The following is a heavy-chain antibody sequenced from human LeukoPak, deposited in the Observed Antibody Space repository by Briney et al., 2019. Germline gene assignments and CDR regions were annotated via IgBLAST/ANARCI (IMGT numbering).Heavy chain of an antibody. CDR2: IYYSGST. V-gene: IGHV4-59*08. J-gene: IGHJ3*02. Sequence: PSETLSLTCTVSSGSISSYYWSWVRQPPGKGLEWIGYIYYSGSTNYNPSLKSRVTISVDTSKNQFSLKLSSVTAADTAVYYCARHHSGYRSGWTDAFDIWGQGTMVTVSS. CDR3: ARHHSGYRSGWTDAFDI. CDR1: SGSISSYY. D-gene: IGHD6-19*01.